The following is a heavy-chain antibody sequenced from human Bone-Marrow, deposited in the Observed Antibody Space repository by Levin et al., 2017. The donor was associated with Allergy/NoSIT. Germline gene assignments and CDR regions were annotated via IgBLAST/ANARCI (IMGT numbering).Heavy chain of an antibody. V-gene: IGHV3-23*01. CDR1: GFTFSNYG. CDR2: MSGSGVKT. D-gene: IGHD5-12*01. Sequence: GGSLRLSCAASGFTFSNYGMSWVRQAPGKGLEWVSTMSGSGVKTFYGDSVKGRFTISRDNSMNTLYLQMNSLRVEDTAIFFCAKYRLTVGAYDSHFDSWGQGTLVTVSS. J-gene: IGHJ4*02. CDR3: AKYRLTVGAYDSHFDS.